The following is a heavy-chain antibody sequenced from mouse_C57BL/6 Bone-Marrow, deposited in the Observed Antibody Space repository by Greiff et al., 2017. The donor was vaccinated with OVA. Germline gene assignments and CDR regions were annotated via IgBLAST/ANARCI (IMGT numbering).Heavy chain of an antibody. V-gene: IGHV1-52*01. CDR1: GSTFTSYW. Sequence: QVPLQQPGAELVRPGSSVKLSCKASGSTFTSYWMHWVKQRPIQGLEWIGNIDPSDSETHYNQKFKDKATLTVDKSSSTAYMQLSSLTSEDSAVYYCARPSYGSSYGFAYWGQGALVTVSA. CDR2: IDPSDSET. J-gene: IGHJ3*01. D-gene: IGHD1-1*01. CDR3: ARPSYGSSYGFAY.